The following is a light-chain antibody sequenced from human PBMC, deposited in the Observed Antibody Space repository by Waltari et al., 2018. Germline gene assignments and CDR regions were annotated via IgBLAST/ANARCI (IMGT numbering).Light chain of an antibody. CDR2: ATS. CDR1: QSVRNF. V-gene: IGKV1-39*01. Sequence: DIQMTQSPSSLSASVRDRVTITCRASQSVRNFLNWYQQEPGKAPKLLIYATSSLQTGVPSRFSGSGSGTDFTLSISSLQPEDFAIYFCQQGYMTPRTFGQGTKVEIK. J-gene: IGKJ1*01. CDR3: QQGYMTPRT.